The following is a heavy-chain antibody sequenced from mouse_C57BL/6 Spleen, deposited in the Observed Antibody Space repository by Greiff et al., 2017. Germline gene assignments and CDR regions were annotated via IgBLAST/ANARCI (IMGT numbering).Heavy chain of an antibody. CDR2: IDPEDGDT. V-gene: IGHV14-1*01. CDR1: GFNIKDYY. CDR3: ARTTGYFDY. D-gene: IGHD1-1*01. J-gene: IGHJ2*01. Sequence: EVQLQQSGAELVRPGASVKLSCTAAGFNIKDYYMHWVKQRPEQGLEWIGRIDPEDGDTEYAPKFQGKATMTADTSSNTAYLQLSSLTSEDSAVYYCARTTGYFDYWGQGTTLTVSS.